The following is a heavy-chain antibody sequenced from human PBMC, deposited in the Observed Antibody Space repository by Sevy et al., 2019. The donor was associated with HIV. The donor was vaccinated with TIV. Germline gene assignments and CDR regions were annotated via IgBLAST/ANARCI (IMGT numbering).Heavy chain of an antibody. J-gene: IGHJ6*03. D-gene: IGHD3-9*01. CDR1: GFTFSSYW. V-gene: IGHV3-7*03. CDR3: ARADWVKRYYYYYMDV. Sequence: GGSLRLSCAASGFTFSSYWMSWVRQAPGKGLEWVANIKQDGSEKYYVDSVKGRFTISRDNAKNSLYLQMNSLRAEDTAVYYCARADWVKRYYYYYMDVWGKGTTVTISS. CDR2: IKQDGSEK.